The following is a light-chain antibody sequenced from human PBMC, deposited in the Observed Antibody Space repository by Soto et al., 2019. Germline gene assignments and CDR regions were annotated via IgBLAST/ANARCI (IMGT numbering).Light chain of an antibody. J-gene: IGKJ5*01. CDR1: ERSSRS. Sequence: DIVLTQSPSTLSLSPGNRVTLSCRAKERSSRSIAWDQQRPGQPPRILIYDASFRATGIPERFSGSGSGTDFTLTISSLEPEDSAVYYCQQRNVWPPVTFGQGTRLEIK. CDR2: DAS. CDR3: QQRNVWPPVT. V-gene: IGKV3-11*01.